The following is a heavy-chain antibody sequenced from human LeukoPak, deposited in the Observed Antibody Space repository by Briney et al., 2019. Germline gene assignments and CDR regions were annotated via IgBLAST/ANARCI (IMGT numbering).Heavy chain of an antibody. CDR2: ISGSGYYT. D-gene: IGHD2-2*01. CDR1: GFTFGSFA. Sequence: GGSLRLFCEASGFTFGSFAMSWVRQAPGKGLEWVSGISGSGYYTYYADSVKGRFTISRDNSKNTLYIEMNSLRAEDTALYFCAKDGSWGDYQFYFYMDVWGKGTTVTVSS. J-gene: IGHJ6*03. CDR3: AKDGSWGDYQFYFYMDV. V-gene: IGHV3-23*01.